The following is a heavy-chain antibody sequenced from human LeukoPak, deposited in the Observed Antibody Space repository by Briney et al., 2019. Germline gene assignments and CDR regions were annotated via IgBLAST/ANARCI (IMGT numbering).Heavy chain of an antibody. CDR2: SNDSGGT. V-gene: IGHV4-34*01. J-gene: IGHJ6*03. CDR3: ARLSVIVGAALEYYYYYMDV. D-gene: IGHD1-26*01. CDR1: GGTFSGYY. Sequence: SETLSLTFAVYGGTFSGYYWSWIRQPPGKRLEWVGESNDSGGTNYNPSLKSRVTISADKSKNQVSLKLTSVTAADTAVYYCARLSVIVGAALEYYYYYMDVWGQGTTVTVSS.